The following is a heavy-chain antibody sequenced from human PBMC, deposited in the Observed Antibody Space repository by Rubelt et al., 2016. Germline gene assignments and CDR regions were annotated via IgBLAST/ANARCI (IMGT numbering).Heavy chain of an antibody. Sequence: QVQLQESGPGLVKPSETLSLTCTVSGGSISSSSYYWGWIRQPPGKGLEYIGSIYYSGSTYYNPSLKSRVTISEDTSKNLFSRKLSTVTAADTAVYFGARQIRDGTRGYYYGHWGQGTLVTVSS. J-gene: IGHJ4*02. V-gene: IGHV4-39*01. CDR1: GGSISSSSYY. CDR3: ARQIRDGTRGYYYGH. D-gene: IGHD3-22*01. CDR2: IYYSGST.